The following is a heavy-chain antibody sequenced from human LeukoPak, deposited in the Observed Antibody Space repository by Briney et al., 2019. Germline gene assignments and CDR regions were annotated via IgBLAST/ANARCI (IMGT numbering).Heavy chain of an antibody. CDR3: AKDRPYDYVRGSYRPDGMDV. J-gene: IGHJ6*02. V-gene: IGHV3-30*18. D-gene: IGHD3-16*02. CDR2: ISYDGSNK. Sequence: PGGSLRLSCAASGFTFSSYGMHWVRQAPGKGLEWVAVISYDGSNKYYADFVKGRFIISRDNSKNTLYLQMNSPRAEDTAVYYCAKDRPYDYVRGSYRPDGMDVWGQGTTVTVSS. CDR1: GFTFSSYG.